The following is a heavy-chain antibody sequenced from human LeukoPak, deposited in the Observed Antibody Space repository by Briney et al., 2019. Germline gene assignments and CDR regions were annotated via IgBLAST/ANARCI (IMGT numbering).Heavy chain of an antibody. CDR2: IYYSGST. CDR1: GGSISSSSYY. J-gene: IGHJ4*02. Sequence: PSETLSLTCTVSGGSISSSSYYWGWIRQPPGKGLEWIGSIYYSGSTYYNPSLKSRVTISVDTSKNQFSLKLSSVTAADTAVYYCAREGGDLPRGYFDYWGQGTLVTVSS. CDR3: AREGGDLPRGYFDY. V-gene: IGHV4-39*07. D-gene: IGHD2-21*02.